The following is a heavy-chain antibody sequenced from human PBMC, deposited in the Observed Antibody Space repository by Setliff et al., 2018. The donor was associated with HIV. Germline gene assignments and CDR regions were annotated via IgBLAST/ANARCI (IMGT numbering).Heavy chain of an antibody. CDR2: INEDGSEK. J-gene: IGHJ6*02. V-gene: IGHV3-7*01. CDR1: GFPFSAYI. Sequence: LRLSCAASGFPFSAYIMNWVRQAPGKGLEWVANINEDGSEKYYVDSVKGRFAISRDNAKNSLYLQVNSLRVEDSAVYYCARGPRSFYYDSTGPYSYYYGMDVWGQGTTVTVSS. CDR3: ARGPRSFYYDSTGPYSYYYGMDV. D-gene: IGHD3-22*01.